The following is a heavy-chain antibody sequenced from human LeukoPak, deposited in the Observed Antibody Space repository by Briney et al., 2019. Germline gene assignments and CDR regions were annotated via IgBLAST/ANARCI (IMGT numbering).Heavy chain of an antibody. D-gene: IGHD5-12*01. J-gene: IGHJ4*02. CDR1: GYTFTSYD. CDR3: ARGRWDSGYGGFDY. Sequence: GASVKVSCKASGYTFTSYDINWVRQATGQGLEWMGWMNPNSGNTGYAQKFQGRVTMTRNTSISTAYMELSSLRSEDTAVYYCARGRWDSGYGGFDYWGQGTLVTVSS. V-gene: IGHV1-8*01. CDR2: MNPNSGNT.